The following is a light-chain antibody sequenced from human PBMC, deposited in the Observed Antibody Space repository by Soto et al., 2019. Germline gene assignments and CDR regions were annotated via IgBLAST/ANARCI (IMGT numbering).Light chain of an antibody. V-gene: IGKV1-5*01. CDR1: QSISSW. Sequence: DIQMTQSPSTLSASVGDRVTITCRASQSISSWLAWYQQKPGKAPKLLIYDASRLESGVPSRFSGSGSGTEFTLTISSLQPDDFAPYYCQQYNSYSPYTFGQGTKLEIK. CDR2: DAS. J-gene: IGKJ2*01. CDR3: QQYNSYSPYT.